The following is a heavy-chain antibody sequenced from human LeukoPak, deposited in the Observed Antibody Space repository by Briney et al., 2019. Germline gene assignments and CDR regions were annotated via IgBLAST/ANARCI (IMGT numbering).Heavy chain of an antibody. CDR1: GYTFPSDG. Sequence: ASVKVSCKASGYTFPSDGISWVRRAPGQGLEWMAWISGYNGVIKYAQKFRDRVATTTDSSTNTAFLGLFSLRSDDSAVYYCARGALSTRWCLDSWGQGTLLTVSS. CDR2: ISGYNGVI. CDR3: ARGALSTRWCLDS. J-gene: IGHJ4*02. V-gene: IGHV1-18*01. D-gene: IGHD2-2*01.